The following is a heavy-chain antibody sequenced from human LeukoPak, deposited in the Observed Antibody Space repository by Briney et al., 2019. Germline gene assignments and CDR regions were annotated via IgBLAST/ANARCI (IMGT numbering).Heavy chain of an antibody. CDR3: ASSGSHPPGGAYAFDI. Sequence: GGSLRLSCAASGFTFSSYSMNWVRQAPGKGLEWVSSISSSSSYIYYADSVKGRFTISRDNAKNSLYLQMNSLRAEDTAVYYCASSGSHPPGGAYAFDIWGQGTMVTVSS. CDR2: ISSSSSYI. V-gene: IGHV3-21*01. D-gene: IGHD1-26*01. J-gene: IGHJ3*02. CDR1: GFTFSSYS.